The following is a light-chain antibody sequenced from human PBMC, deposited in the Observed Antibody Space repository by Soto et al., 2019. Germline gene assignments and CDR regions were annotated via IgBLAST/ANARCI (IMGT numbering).Light chain of an antibody. CDR3: SSYTTSIVV. Sequence: QSALTQPASVSGSPGQSITISCTGISSDVGDYISVSWYQHHPGKAPTLMIYGVSNRPSGVSNRFSGSKSGNTASLTISGLQAEDEADYYCSSYTTSIVVFGGGTKLTVL. CDR1: SSDVGDYIS. J-gene: IGLJ2*01. CDR2: GVS. V-gene: IGLV2-14*03.